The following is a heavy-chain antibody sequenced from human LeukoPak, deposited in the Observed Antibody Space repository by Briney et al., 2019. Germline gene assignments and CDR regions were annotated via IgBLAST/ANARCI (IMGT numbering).Heavy chain of an antibody. V-gene: IGHV3-30*02. CDR2: IRYDGSNK. Sequence: PGGSLRLSCAASGFTFSSYGMHWVRQAPGKGLEWVAFIRYDGSNKYYADSVKGRFTISRDNSKNTLYLQMNSLRAEDTAVYYCARDRGAVVGATHAFDIWGQGAMVTVSS. CDR3: ARDRGAVVGATHAFDI. CDR1: GFTFSSYG. J-gene: IGHJ3*02. D-gene: IGHD1-26*01.